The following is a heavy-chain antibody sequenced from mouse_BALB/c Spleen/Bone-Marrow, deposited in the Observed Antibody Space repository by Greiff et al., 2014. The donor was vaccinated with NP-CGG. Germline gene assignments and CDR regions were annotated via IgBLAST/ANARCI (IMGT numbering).Heavy chain of an antibody. Sequence: EVQLQQSGAELVRSGASVRLSCTAFGFNIKDSYIHWVRQRPEQGLEWIGWIDPENGDTEYAPKFQGKATMTADTSSNTAYLQLSSLTSEDTAVYYCKGYDYDVDSLDYWGQGTTLTVSS. CDR1: GFNIKDSY. CDR3: KGYDYDVDSLDY. J-gene: IGHJ2*01. CDR2: IDPENGDT. V-gene: IGHV14-4*02. D-gene: IGHD2-4*01.